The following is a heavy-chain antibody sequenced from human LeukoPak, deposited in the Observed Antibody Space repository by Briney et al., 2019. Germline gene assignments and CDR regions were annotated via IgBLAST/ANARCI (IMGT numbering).Heavy chain of an antibody. J-gene: IGHJ3*02. CDR2: IYYSGST. CDR3: ARDPLPRGDDAFDI. V-gene: IGHV4-59*01. CDR1: GGSISSYY. D-gene: IGHD3-16*01. Sequence: PSETLSLTCTVSGGSISSYYWSWIRQPPGKGLEWIGYIYYSGSTNYNPSLKSRVTISVNTSKNQFSLKLSSVTAADTAVYYCARDPLPRGDDAFDIWGQGTMVTVSS.